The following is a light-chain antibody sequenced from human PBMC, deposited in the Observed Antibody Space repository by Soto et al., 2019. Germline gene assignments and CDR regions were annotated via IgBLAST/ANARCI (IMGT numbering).Light chain of an antibody. V-gene: IGKV1-9*01. CDR2: AAS. CDR1: QGISSY. J-gene: IGKJ3*01. Sequence: IQLTQSPSSLSASVGDRVTITCRASQGISSYLAWYQQKPGKAPKLLIYAASTLQSGVPSRFSGSGFGTDFTLTISSLQPEDFATYYCQQLNSYPPFGPGTKVDIK. CDR3: QQLNSYPP.